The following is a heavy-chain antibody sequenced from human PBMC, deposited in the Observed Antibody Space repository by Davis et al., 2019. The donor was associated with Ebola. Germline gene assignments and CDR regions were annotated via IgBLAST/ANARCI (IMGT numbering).Heavy chain of an antibody. Sequence: GGSLRLSCAASGFTFSSYGMHWVRQAPGKGLEWVAVISYDGSNKYYADSVKGRFTISRDNSKNTLYLQMNGLRAEDTAVYYCAKDIVVVTATDLFYYYYGMDVWGQGTTVTVSS. D-gene: IGHD2-21*02. CDR2: ISYDGSNK. CDR3: AKDIVVVTATDLFYYYYGMDV. J-gene: IGHJ6*02. V-gene: IGHV3-30*18. CDR1: GFTFSSYG.